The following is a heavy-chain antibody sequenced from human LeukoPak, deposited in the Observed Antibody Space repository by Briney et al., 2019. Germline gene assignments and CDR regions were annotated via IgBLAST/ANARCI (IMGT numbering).Heavy chain of an antibody. CDR1: GFTFSSYW. V-gene: IGHV3-74*01. J-gene: IGHJ4*02. CDR3: ARDPHYYDSSGSFDY. Sequence: GGSLRLSCAASGFTFSSYWMHWVRHAPGKGLVWVSGINGDGSITTYADSVRGRVTISRDNAKNALYLQMNSLRADETAVYYCARDPHYYDSSGSFDYWGQGTLVTVSS. D-gene: IGHD3-22*01. CDR2: INGDGSIT.